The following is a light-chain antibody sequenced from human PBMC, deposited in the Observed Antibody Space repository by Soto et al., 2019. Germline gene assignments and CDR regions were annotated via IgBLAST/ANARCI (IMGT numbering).Light chain of an antibody. Sequence: DIQMTQSPSTLSASVGDRVTITCRASQSIVRWLAWYQQKPGKAPKLLIYDASSLESGVPSRFSGSGSGTAFTLTISSLQPDDFATYYCQQYNSYSRTFGQGTKVEIK. CDR1: QSIVRW. CDR3: QQYNSYSRT. V-gene: IGKV1-5*01. J-gene: IGKJ1*01. CDR2: DAS.